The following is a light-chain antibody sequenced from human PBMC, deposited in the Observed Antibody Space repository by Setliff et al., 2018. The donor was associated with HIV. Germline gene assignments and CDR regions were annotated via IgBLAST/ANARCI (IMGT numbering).Light chain of an antibody. Sequence: VLTQPPSASGTPGQRVTISCSGSSSNIGNNYVYWYQHLPGTAPKLLIYRNNQRPSGVPDRFSGSKSGTSASLAISGLRSEDEADYYCAAWDDSLSVYYVFGTGTKVTVL. V-gene: IGLV1-47*01. J-gene: IGLJ1*01. CDR1: SSNIGNNY. CDR3: AAWDDSLSVYYV. CDR2: RNN.